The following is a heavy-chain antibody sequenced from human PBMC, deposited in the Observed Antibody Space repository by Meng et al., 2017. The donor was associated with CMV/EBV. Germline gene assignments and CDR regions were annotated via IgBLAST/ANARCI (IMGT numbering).Heavy chain of an antibody. D-gene: IGHD3-3*01. CDR3: ARDPAITIFGVEPAWPYYYGMDV. J-gene: IGHJ6*02. V-gene: IGHV3-21*01. Sequence: GESLKISCAAPGFTFRSYSMSWVRQAPGKGLEWGSSISSSSSYIYYADSVKGRFTIPRDNAKNSLYLQMNSLRAEDTAVYYCARDPAITIFGVEPAWPYYYGMDVWGQGTTVTVSS. CDR2: ISSSSSYI. CDR1: GFTFRSYS.